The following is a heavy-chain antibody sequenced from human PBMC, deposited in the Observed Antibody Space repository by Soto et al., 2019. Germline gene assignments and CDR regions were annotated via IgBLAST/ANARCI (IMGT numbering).Heavy chain of an antibody. J-gene: IGHJ6*02. Sequence: PETLSLTCTVSGGSISSYYWSWIRQPPGKGLEWIGYIYYSGSTNYNPSLKSRVTISVDTSKNQFSLKLSSVTAADTAVCYCARDFSGYPPNQWYYYYGMDVWGQGTTVTVSS. CDR3: ARDFSGYPPNQWYYYYGMDV. D-gene: IGHD3-22*01. CDR2: IYYSGST. V-gene: IGHV4-59*01. CDR1: GGSISSYY.